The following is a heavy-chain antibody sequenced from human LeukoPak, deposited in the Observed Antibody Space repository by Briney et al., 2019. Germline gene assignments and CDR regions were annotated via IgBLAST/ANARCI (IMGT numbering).Heavy chain of an antibody. CDR2: VGHEDGTT. CDR1: GATLSKIS. D-gene: IGHD3-22*01. CDR3: ATGAIVFDY. J-gene: IGHJ4*02. V-gene: IGHV1-24*01. Sequence: ASVRVSCKVSGATLSKISIDWVRQAHGKGLEWMGSVGHEDGTTIHAQKFQGRFNMTVDIATDTAYMEMSSLMSEDTAIYYCATGAIVFDYWGQGTLVTVSS.